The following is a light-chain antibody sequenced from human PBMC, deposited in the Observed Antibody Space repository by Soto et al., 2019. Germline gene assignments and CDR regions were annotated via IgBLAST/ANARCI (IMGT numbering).Light chain of an antibody. CDR1: QSVLYSSNNKNY. Sequence: DIVMTQSPDSLAVSLGERATINCKSSQSVLYSSNNKNYLAWYQQKPGQSPKLLISWGFIRESGVPDRFSGGGCGTDFTLTISSLQAEDVAVYYCHQYYGSPPRTFGQGTKVEIK. V-gene: IGKV4-1*01. CDR3: HQYYGSPPRT. CDR2: WGF. J-gene: IGKJ1*01.